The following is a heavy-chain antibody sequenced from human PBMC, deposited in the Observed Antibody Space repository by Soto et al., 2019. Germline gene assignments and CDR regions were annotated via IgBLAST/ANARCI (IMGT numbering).Heavy chain of an antibody. V-gene: IGHV5-51*01. CDR1: GYSFASYW. D-gene: IGHD6-6*01. CDR2: IYPAASDT. J-gene: IGHJ6*02. Sequence: GESLKISCQGSGYSFASYWIGWVRQIPGKDLEWMGIIYPAASDTRYSPSFQGQVTISADKSLRTAYLEWTSLKAPDTALYYCARTRSFTLGFYYDGMDVWGQGTTVAVSS. CDR3: ARTRSFTLGFYYDGMDV.